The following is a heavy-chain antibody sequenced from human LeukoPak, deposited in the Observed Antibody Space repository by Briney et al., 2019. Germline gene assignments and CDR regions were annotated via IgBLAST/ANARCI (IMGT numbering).Heavy chain of an antibody. V-gene: IGHV3-33*01. J-gene: IGHJ4*02. Sequence: GGSLRLSCAAFGFTFSSYGMHWVRQAPGKGLEWVAVIWYDGSNKYYADSVKGRFTISRDNSKNTLYLQMNSLRAEDTAVYYCARDQGKRGDILTTPGCVDYWGQGTLVTVSS. CDR2: IWYDGSNK. D-gene: IGHD3-9*01. CDR3: ARDQGKRGDILTTPGCVDY. CDR1: GFTFSSYG.